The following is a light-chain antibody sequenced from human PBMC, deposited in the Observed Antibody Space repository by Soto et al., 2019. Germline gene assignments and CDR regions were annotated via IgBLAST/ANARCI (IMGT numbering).Light chain of an antibody. CDR1: QSVSNNY. Sequence: EIVLTHSPVTLSLSPVEGATRSCIASQSVSNNYLAWYQQKPGQAPRLLIYDASNRATGIPDRFSGSGSGTDFTLTISRLEPEDFAVYYCKQYGSSGTFGQGTKVDIK. V-gene: IGKV3-20*01. CDR3: KQYGSSGT. J-gene: IGKJ1*01. CDR2: DAS.